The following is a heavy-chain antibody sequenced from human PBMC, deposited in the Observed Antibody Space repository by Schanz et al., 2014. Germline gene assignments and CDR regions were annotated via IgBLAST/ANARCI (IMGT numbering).Heavy chain of an antibody. J-gene: IGHJ5*02. CDR3: AREKGHGYSGFS. D-gene: IGHD5-12*01. CDR1: GYTFTNFY. CDR2: INPSEGGT. Sequence: QVQLVQSGTEVKKPGASVKVSCKASGYTFTNFYIHWVRQAPGQGLEWVGIINPSEGGTSFPQKFQGRVTMTRDTSITTAYMDLSGLTSDDTAVYYCAREKGHGYSGFSWGQGTLLAVSS. V-gene: IGHV1-46*01.